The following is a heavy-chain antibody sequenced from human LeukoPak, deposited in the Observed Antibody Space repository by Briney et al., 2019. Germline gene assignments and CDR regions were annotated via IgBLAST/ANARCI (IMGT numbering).Heavy chain of an antibody. Sequence: PGGSLRLSCAASGFTFSNHEMNWVRQAPGKGPEWLSYISSSGRTIYYADSVKGRFTISRDNARNSLYLQMNSLRAEDTAVYYCARPYGGQGYWGQGTLVTVSS. J-gene: IGHJ4*02. CDR1: GFTFSNHE. CDR2: ISSSGRTI. V-gene: IGHV3-48*03. CDR3: ARPYGGQGY. D-gene: IGHD4-23*01.